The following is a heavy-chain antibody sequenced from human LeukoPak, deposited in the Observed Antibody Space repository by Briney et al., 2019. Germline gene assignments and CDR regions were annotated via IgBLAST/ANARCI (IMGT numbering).Heavy chain of an antibody. D-gene: IGHD4-23*01. J-gene: IGHJ4*02. Sequence: PSETLSLTCAVYGGSFSGYYWSWIRQPPGKGLEWIGEINHSGSTNYNPSLKSRVTISVDTSKNQFSLKPSSVTAADTAVYYCASSFYGGPDYWGQGTLVTVSS. V-gene: IGHV4-34*01. CDR1: GGSFSGYY. CDR2: INHSGST. CDR3: ASSFYGGPDY.